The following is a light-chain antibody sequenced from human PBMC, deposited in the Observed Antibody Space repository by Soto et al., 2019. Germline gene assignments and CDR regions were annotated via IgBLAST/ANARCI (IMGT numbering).Light chain of an antibody. J-gene: IGKJ4*01. Sequence: DIQMTQSPSSLSASVGDRVTITCRASQGISNYLAWYQQKPGKVPKLLIYAASTLHSGVPSRFSGSGSGTDFTLTISSLQPEDVATYYCQEDDTDPPLTFGGGTKVEIQ. V-gene: IGKV1-27*01. CDR2: AAS. CDR1: QGISNY. CDR3: QEDDTDPPLT.